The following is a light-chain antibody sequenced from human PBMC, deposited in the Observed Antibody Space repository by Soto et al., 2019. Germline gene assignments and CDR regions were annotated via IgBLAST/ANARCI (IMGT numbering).Light chain of an antibody. J-gene: IGLJ3*02. CDR1: SSDVGGYNY. CDR3: SSYTGSSTVV. V-gene: IGLV2-14*01. CDR2: EVS. Sequence: QSALTQPASVSGSPGQSITISCTGTSSDVGGYNYVSWYQQHPGKAPKLMIFEVSNRPSGVSIRFSGSKSGNTASLTISRLQAEDEADYYCSSYTGSSTVVFGGGTKLTVL.